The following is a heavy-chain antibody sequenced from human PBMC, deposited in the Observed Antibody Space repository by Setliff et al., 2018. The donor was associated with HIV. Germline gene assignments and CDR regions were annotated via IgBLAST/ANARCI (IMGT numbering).Heavy chain of an antibody. J-gene: IGHJ4*02. D-gene: IGHD4-17*01. V-gene: IGHV4-4*02. CDR3: ARGTAPRRGTNYGGNYPLDY. CDR1: GGSIMTGDW. CDR2: ISHSGSA. Sequence: SETLSLTCAVSGGSIMTGDWWSWVRQSPGKGLEWIGEISHSGSANYNPSLRSRVTMSVDTSKKQFSLKLSSVTAADTAVYYCARGTAPRRGTNYGGNYPLDYWSQGTLVTVSS.